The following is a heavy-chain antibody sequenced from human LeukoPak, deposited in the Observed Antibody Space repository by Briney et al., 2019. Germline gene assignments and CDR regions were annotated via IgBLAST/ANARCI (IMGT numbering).Heavy chain of an antibody. D-gene: IGHD1-7*01. CDR1: GFTLSDYY. V-gene: IGHV3-11*04. J-gene: IGHJ4*02. Sequence: GGFLRLSCAASGFTLSDYYMSWIRQAPGKGLEWISYISSSGSTISYADSVKGRFTISRDNAKNSLYLQMNSLRGEDTAVYYCARRRRNWNFVDYWGQGTLVTVSS. CDR2: ISSSGSTI. CDR3: ARRRRNWNFVDY.